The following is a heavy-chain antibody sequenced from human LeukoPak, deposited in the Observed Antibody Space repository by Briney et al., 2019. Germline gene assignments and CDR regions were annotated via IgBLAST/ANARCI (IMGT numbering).Heavy chain of an antibody. D-gene: IGHD3-3*01. CDR2: IKYSGIS. CDR1: GGSFSGYY. CDR3: AGRPITIFGEVIGCRRHYFDP. V-gene: IGHV4-34*01. Sequence: SETLSLTCSVYGGSFSGYYWSWIRQPPGKGLEWIGEIKYSGISNYKPSLKSRVTISLDTSMDQFCLKLSSVTAADTAVYYCAGRPITIFGEVIGCRRHYFDPWGQGSLVTVSS. J-gene: IGHJ5*02.